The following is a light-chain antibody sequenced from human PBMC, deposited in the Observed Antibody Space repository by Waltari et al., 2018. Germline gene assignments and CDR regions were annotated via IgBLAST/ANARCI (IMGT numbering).Light chain of an antibody. J-gene: IGLJ3*02. CDR2: DVT. Sequence: SALTQPRSVSGSPGQSVTISCTGTNTALGSYNYFSWYQQHPGKAPKLIILDVTKRPSGVPDRLSGSKSGNTASLTISGLRAEDEAEYYCCSYAGSYTWVFGGGTKLTVV. V-gene: IGLV2-11*01. CDR1: NTALGSYNY. CDR3: CSYAGSYTWV.